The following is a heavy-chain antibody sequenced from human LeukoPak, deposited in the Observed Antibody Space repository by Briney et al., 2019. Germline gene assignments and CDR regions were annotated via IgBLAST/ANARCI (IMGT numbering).Heavy chain of an antibody. CDR1: GYSFTSYW. CDR3: GRAGFDY. Sequence: GEPLKISCKTSGYSFTSYWIGWVRQMPGKGLEWMGIIYPSDSSTIYSPSFQGQVTISVDKSITTAYLQWSSLEASDSAIYYCGRAGFDYWGQGTLVTVSS. D-gene: IGHD1-14*01. J-gene: IGHJ4*02. CDR2: IYPSDSST. V-gene: IGHV5-51*01.